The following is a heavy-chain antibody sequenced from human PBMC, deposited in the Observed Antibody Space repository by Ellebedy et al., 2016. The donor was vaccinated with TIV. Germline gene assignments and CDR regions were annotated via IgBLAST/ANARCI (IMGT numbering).Heavy chain of an antibody. D-gene: IGHD3-10*01. CDR3: AREPMVRGVIRRGYAMDV. CDR1: GFTFSSYG. CDR2: IWYDGSNK. V-gene: IGHV3-33*01. J-gene: IGHJ6*02. Sequence: GGSLRLSXAASGFTFSSYGMHWVRQAPGKGLEWVAVIWYDGSNKYYADSVKGRFTISRDNSKNTLYLQMNSLRAEDTAVYDCAREPMVRGVIRRGYAMDVWGQGTTVTVSS.